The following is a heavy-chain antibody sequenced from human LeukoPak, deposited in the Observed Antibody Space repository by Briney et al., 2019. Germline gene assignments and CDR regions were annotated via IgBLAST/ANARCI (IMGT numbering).Heavy chain of an antibody. Sequence: GGSLRLSCAASGFTFSDYYMSWIRQAPGKGLEWVSYISSINTIYYGDSVKGRFTISRDNAKSSLNLQMNSLRVEDTAVYYCARVGRAIAAAGFGAFDIWGQGTMVTVSS. CDR3: ARVGRAIAAAGFGAFDI. V-gene: IGHV3-11*01. CDR1: GFTFSDYY. J-gene: IGHJ3*02. CDR2: ISSINTI. D-gene: IGHD6-13*01.